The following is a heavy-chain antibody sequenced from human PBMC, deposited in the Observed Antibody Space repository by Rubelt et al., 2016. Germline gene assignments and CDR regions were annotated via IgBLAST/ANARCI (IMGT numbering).Heavy chain of an antibody. Sequence: QLQLQEAGPGLVKPSETLSLNCTVSGSSIRSSSYYWGWIRQPPGKGLEGVGTIYYSGSPYYNAALQSRVTISVDTSKNQFSLKMTSSTAADTAVFYCARNTGSSPFDPWGQGTLVTVSS. CDR2: IYYSGSP. J-gene: IGHJ5*02. D-gene: IGHD1-26*01. CDR3: ARNTGSSPFDP. CDR1: GSSIRSSSYY. V-gene: IGHV4-39*01.